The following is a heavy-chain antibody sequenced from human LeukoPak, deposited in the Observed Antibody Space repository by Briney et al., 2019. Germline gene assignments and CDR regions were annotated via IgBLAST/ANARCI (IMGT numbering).Heavy chain of an antibody. CDR2: TYYRSQWFI. CDR3: ARRSGYYDTGSFSFVDN. CDR1: GDSVASDSAA. D-gene: IGHD3-22*01. V-gene: IGHV6-1*01. J-gene: IGHJ4*02. Sequence: SQTLSLTCAISGDSVASDSAAWNWSRQSPSRGLEWLGRTYYRSQWFIDYAVSVKTRITIKSDTSRNQFSLELNSVTPEDTGVYYCARRSGYYDTGSFSFVDNWDQGTLVTVSS.